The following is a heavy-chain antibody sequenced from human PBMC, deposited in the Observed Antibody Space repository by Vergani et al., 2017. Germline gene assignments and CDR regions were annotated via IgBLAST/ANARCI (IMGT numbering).Heavy chain of an antibody. D-gene: IGHD3-10*01. Sequence: EVQLVQSGAEVKKPGESLKISCKGSGYSFTSYWIGWVRQMPGKGLEWMGIIYPGDSDTRYSPSFQGQVTISADKSISTAYLQWNSLRAEDTAVYYCARLYYYGSGSYFYYYYYGMDVWGQGTTVTVSS. CDR1: GYSFTSYW. CDR3: ARLYYYGSGSYFYYYYYGMDV. CDR2: IYPGDSDT. J-gene: IGHJ6*02. V-gene: IGHV5-51*03.